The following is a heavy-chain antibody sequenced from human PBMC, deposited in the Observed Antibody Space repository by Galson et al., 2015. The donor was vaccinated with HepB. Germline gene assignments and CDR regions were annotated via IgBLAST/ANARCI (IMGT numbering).Heavy chain of an antibody. J-gene: IGHJ4*02. CDR1: GFTFSSYA. Sequence: SLRLSCAASGFTFSSYAMSWVRQAPGKGLEWVSAISGSGGTTYYADPVKGRFTISRDNSENTLFLQMNTLRAEDTAVYYCAKDRQYYYDSSGYYGLDCWGQGTLVTVSS. CDR3: AKDRQYYYDSSGYYGLDC. D-gene: IGHD3-22*01. CDR2: ISGSGGTT. V-gene: IGHV3-23*01.